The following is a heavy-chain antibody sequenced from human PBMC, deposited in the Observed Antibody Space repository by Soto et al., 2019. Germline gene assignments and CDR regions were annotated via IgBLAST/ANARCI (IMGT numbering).Heavy chain of an antibody. Sequence: ASVKVSCKASGYTFTGYYMHWVRQAPGQGLEWMGWINPNSGGTNYAQKFQGRVTMTRDTSISTAYMELSRLRSDDTAVYYCARNSYASSGYYFAPYNWFDPWGQGTLVTVSS. D-gene: IGHD3-22*01. CDR3: ARNSYASSGYYFAPYNWFDP. V-gene: IGHV1-2*02. CDR1: GYTFTGYY. J-gene: IGHJ5*02. CDR2: INPNSGGT.